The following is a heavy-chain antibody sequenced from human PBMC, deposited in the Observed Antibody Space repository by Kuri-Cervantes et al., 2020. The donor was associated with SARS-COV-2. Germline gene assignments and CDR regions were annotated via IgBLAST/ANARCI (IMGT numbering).Heavy chain of an antibody. D-gene: IGHD1-26*01. CDR1: GFTFGDYA. V-gene: IGHV3-49*03. CDR3: ARDIVPVGATYDAFDI. CDR2: IRSKAYGGTT. Sequence: GGSLRLSCTASGFTFGDYAMSWFRQAPGKGLEWVGFIRSKAYGGTTEYAASVKGRFTISRDDSKSIAYLQMSSLKTEDTAVYYCARDIVPVGATYDAFDIWGQGTMVTVSS. J-gene: IGHJ3*02.